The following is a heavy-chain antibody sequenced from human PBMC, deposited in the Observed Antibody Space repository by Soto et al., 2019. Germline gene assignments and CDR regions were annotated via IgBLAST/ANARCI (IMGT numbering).Heavy chain of an antibody. CDR2: ISATGGGT. D-gene: IGHD6-19*01. V-gene: IGHV3-23*01. J-gene: IGHJ6*02. CDR3: AKDRTYSSGWYYGMDV. Sequence: GSLRLSCAASGFKFSSYAMSWVRQAPGKGLEWVSLISATGGGTYYADSVKGRFTISRDNSDNTLYLQVHSLRAEDTAVYYCAKDRTYSSGWYYGMDVWGQGTTVTVSS. CDR1: GFKFSSYA.